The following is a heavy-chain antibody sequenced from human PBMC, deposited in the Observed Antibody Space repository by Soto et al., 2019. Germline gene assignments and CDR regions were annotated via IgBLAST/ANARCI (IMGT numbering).Heavy chain of an antibody. CDR2: ISAYNGNT. Sequence: GASVKVSCKASGYTFTSYGISWVRQAPGQGLEWMGWISAYNGNTNYAQKLQGRVTMTTDTSTSTAYMELRSLRSDDTAVYYCARGTGEHYDFWSGNNWFDPWGQGTLVTVSS. CDR3: ARGTGEHYDFWSGNNWFDP. D-gene: IGHD3-3*01. CDR1: GYTFTSYG. J-gene: IGHJ5*02. V-gene: IGHV1-18*01.